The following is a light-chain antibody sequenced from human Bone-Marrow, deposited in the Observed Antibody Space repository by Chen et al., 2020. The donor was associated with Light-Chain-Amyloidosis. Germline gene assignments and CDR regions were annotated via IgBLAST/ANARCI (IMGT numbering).Light chain of an antibody. CDR3: QSYQGSSQGV. V-gene: IGLV6-57*01. CDR1: SGSIATNY. CDR2: ADY. Sequence: FMLTQPHSVSESPGQSVIISCNRSSGSIATNYVQWYQQRARSSPTLVIYADYQRPSGVPVRFSGSIDRSSNSAYLTIFVLKAEDEADYYCQSYQGSSQGVFGGGTKLTVL. J-gene: IGLJ3*02.